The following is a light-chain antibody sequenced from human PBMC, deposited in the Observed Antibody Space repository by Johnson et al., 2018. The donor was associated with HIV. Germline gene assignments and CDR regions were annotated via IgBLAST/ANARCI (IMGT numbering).Light chain of an antibody. Sequence: HSVLTQPPSVSAAPGQMVTISCSGSSSNIGRNYVSWYQQLPGTAPKLLIYQNTWRPSWIPDRFSGSTSGASATLAITGLQTGDEADYYCGTWESSLTVVVFGTGTKVNVL. CDR1: SSNIGRNY. J-gene: IGLJ1*01. CDR3: GTWESSLTVVV. CDR2: QNT. V-gene: IGLV1-51*02.